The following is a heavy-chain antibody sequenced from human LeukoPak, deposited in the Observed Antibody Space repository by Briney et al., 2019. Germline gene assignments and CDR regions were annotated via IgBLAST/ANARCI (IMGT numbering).Heavy chain of an antibody. V-gene: IGHV4-59*12. D-gene: IGHD1-26*01. CDR3: ARDGWERLRGGCFDP. CDR1: GDSISSYY. CDR2: IYYSGIT. J-gene: IGHJ5*02. Sequence: PSETLSLTCTVSGDSISSYYWSWIRQPPGKGLKWVGYIYYSGITDYNPSLKSRITISVDTSKNQFSLKLSSVTAADTAVYYCARDGWERLRGGCFDPWGQGTLVTVSS.